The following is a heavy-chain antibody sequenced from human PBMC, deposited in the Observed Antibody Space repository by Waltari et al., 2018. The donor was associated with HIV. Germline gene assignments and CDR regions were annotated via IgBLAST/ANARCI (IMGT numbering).Heavy chain of an antibody. CDR1: GFTLSSTW. J-gene: IGHJ3*02. CDR3: VREGLLTFPDAFDI. CDR2: VKRDGITT. V-gene: IGHV3-74*01. Sequence: EVQLVESGGGLVQPGGSLKLSCEASGFTLSSTWMHRVRPAPGEGLVWVSRVKRDGITTSYADTVKGRFTMSRDSAKNTVYLQMNNVRAEDTALYYCVREGLLTFPDAFDIWGQGTMVTVSS. D-gene: IGHD2-21*02.